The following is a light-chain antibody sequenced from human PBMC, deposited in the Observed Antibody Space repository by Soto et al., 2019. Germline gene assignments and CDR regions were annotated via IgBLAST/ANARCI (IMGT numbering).Light chain of an antibody. J-gene: IGKJ4*01. V-gene: IGKV1-39*01. CDR3: QQLNSYPLT. CDR2: AAS. CDR1: QSISSY. Sequence: DIQITQSPSSLSASVGDRVTITCRASQSISSYLNWYQQKPGKAPKLLIYAASSLQSGVPSRFSGSGSGTDFTLTINSLQPEDFATYYCQQLNSYPLTFGGGTKVDIK.